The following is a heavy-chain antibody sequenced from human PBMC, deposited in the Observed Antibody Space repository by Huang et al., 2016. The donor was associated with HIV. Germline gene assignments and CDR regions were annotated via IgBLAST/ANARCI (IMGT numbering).Heavy chain of an antibody. CDR1: GGSMSSYY. CDR2: SYYSGST. CDR3: ASASIAARRWFDP. J-gene: IGHJ5*02. Sequence: QVQLQESGPGLVKPSETLSLTCTVSGGSMSSYYWSWIRQSPGKGLEWIGYSYYSGSTNYNPSLKSRVTISVDTSKNQFSLRLSSVTAADTAVYYCASASIAARRWFDPWGQGSLVTVSS. V-gene: IGHV4-59*01. D-gene: IGHD6-6*01.